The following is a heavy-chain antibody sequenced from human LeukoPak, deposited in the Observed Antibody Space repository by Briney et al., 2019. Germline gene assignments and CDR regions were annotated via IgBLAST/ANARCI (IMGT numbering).Heavy chain of an antibody. CDR2: IYTSGST. V-gene: IGHV4-4*07. D-gene: IGHD6-6*01. CDR3: ARESIAARPYYFDY. J-gene: IGHJ4*02. Sequence: SETLSLTCTVSGGSISSYYWSWIRQPAGKGLEWIGRIYTSGSTNYNPSLKSRVTMSVDTSKNQFSLKLSSVTAADTAVYYCARESIAARPYYFDYWAREPWSPSPQ. CDR1: GGSISSYY.